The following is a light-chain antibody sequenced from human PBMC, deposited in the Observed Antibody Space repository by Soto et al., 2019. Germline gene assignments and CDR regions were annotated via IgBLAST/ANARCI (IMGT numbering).Light chain of an antibody. Sequence: DIQMTQSPSSLSASVGATVSISCRASQSVSRYLNWYQQKPGKAPKLLIYAASSLQSGVSSRFSGSGSGTDFTLTIVSMQPEDLATFYCHQAHRTPDTFGQGTKLEI. CDR2: AAS. V-gene: IGKV1-39*01. CDR3: HQAHRTPDT. CDR1: QSVSRY. J-gene: IGKJ2*01.